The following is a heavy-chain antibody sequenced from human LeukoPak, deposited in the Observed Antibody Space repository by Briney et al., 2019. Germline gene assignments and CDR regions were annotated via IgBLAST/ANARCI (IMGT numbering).Heavy chain of an antibody. V-gene: IGHV5-51*01. Sequence: GESLKISCQVSGYDFAGYWIAWVRRMPGKGLEWMGIICPGDSHTTYSPSFQGRVTISADKSLATAFLQWSSLKASDTAIFYCARQRPNRIRDAFDIWGQGTMVTVSS. J-gene: IGHJ3*02. CDR1: GYDFAGYW. CDR2: ICPGDSHT. CDR3: ARQRPNRIRDAFDI. D-gene: IGHD2/OR15-2a*01.